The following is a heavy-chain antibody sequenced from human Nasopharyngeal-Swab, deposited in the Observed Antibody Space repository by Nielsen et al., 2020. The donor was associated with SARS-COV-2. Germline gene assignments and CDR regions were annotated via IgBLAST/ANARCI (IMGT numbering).Heavy chain of an antibody. V-gene: IGHV1-18*01. Sequence: ASVKVSCQASGGTFSSYAISCVRQSPGQGLEWMGWISAYNGNTNYAQKLQGRVTMTTDTSTSTAYMELRSLRSDDTAVYYCARAPDYDFWSGIYYYYYYYMDVWGKGTTVTVSS. CDR3: ARAPDYDFWSGIYYYYYYYMDV. CDR1: GGTFSSYA. CDR2: ISAYNGNT. D-gene: IGHD3-3*01. J-gene: IGHJ6*03.